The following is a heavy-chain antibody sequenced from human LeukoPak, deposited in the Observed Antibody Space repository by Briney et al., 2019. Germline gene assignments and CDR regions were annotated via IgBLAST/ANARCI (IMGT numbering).Heavy chain of an antibody. CDR2: IYYSGST. CDR1: GGSISSGDYY. J-gene: IGHJ4*02. CDR3: ARVDPGEGLVTFDY. V-gene: IGHV4-30-4*01. D-gene: IGHD3/OR15-3a*01. Sequence: SQTLSLTCTVSGGSISSGDYYWSWIRQPPGKDLESIGYIYYSGSTYYNPSLKSRVTISVDTSKNQFSLKLSSVTAADTAVYYCARVDPGEGLVTFDYWGQGTLVTVSS.